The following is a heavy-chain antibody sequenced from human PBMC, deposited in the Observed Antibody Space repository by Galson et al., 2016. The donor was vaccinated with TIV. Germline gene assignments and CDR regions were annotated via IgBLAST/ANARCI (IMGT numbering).Heavy chain of an antibody. CDR3: ASDRNTAFDTYHYYYGMDV. Sequence: SVKVSCKASGDTISSYVFNWARLAPGQGLEWMGGIIPLFRTTNYAQKFQGRVTITADESTNTAYMELNSLRSGDTAVYYCASDRNTAFDTYHYYYGMDVWGQGTTVTVSS. V-gene: IGHV1-69*13. CDR1: GDTISSYV. D-gene: IGHD5-18*01. J-gene: IGHJ6*02. CDR2: IIPLFRTT.